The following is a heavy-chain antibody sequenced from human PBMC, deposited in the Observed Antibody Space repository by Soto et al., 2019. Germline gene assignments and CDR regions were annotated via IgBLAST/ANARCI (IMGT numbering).Heavy chain of an antibody. D-gene: IGHD3-10*01. Sequence: QVQLVESGGGVVQPGRSLRLSCAASGFTFSSYALHWVRQAPGKGLEWVAVISYDGSNKYYADSVKGRFTISRDNSKNTLDLQMNSLNAEDTAVEYGARDLVTIVRGVIVTRNGFDHWGQGTLVTVSS. CDR3: ARDLVTIVRGVIVTRNGFDH. J-gene: IGHJ4*02. V-gene: IGHV3-30-3*01. CDR2: ISYDGSNK. CDR1: GFTFSSYA.